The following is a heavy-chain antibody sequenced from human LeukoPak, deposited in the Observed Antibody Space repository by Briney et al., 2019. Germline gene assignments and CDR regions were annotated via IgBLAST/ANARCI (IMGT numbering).Heavy chain of an antibody. J-gene: IGHJ4*02. CDR2: ISGSGGST. Sequence: GGSLRLSCAASGFTFSSYAMSWVRQAPGKGLEWVSAISGSGGSTYYADSVEGRFTISRDNSKNTLYLQMNSLRAEDTAVNYCAKDSRIATRPLFGYWGQGTLVTVSS. CDR1: GFTFSSYA. CDR3: AKDSRIATRPLFGY. D-gene: IGHD6-6*01. V-gene: IGHV3-23*01.